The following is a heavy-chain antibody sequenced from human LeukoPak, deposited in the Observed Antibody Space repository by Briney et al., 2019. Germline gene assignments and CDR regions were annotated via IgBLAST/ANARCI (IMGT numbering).Heavy chain of an antibody. V-gene: IGHV4-34*01. Sequence: DPSETLSLTCAVYGGSFSGYYWSWIRQPPGKGLEWIGEINHSGSTNYNPSLKSRVTISVDTSKNQFSLKLSSVTAADTAVYYCARAFPLPYGLDYWGQGTLVTVSS. D-gene: IGHD3-10*01. CDR3: ARAFPLPYGLDY. J-gene: IGHJ4*02. CDR1: GGSFSGYY. CDR2: INHSGST.